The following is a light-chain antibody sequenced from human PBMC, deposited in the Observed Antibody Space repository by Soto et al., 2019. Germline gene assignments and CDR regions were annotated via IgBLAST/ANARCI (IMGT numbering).Light chain of an antibody. Sequence: DIQMTQSPSALSASVGDRVTITCRASQSISSYLNWYQQKPGKAPKLLIYAASSLQSGVPLRFSGSGSGTEFTLTISSLQPEDFATYYCQQSYSVPVTFGQGTKLEIK. CDR1: QSISSY. CDR2: AAS. V-gene: IGKV1-39*01. J-gene: IGKJ2*01. CDR3: QQSYSVPVT.